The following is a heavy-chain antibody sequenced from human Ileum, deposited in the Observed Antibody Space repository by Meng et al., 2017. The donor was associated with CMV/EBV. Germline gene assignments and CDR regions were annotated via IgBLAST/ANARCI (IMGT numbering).Heavy chain of an antibody. D-gene: IGHD2-21*01. J-gene: IGHJ4*02. CDR1: FSLSTVAVG. CDR3: AHIPPHFVVVGYYFDS. Sequence: FSLSTVAVGVGWIRQPPGKALEWLAVVYWNDDKRYNPSLKTRLTITQDTSKDQVVLSMTNMHPVDTATYYCAHIPPHFVVVGYYFDSWGQGTLVTVSS. CDR2: VYWNDDK. V-gene: IGHV2-5*01.